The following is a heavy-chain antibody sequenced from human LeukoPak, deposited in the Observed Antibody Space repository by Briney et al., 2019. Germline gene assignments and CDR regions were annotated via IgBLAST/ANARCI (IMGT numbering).Heavy chain of an antibody. CDR3: ATGPLGYCSSTSCYPDAFDI. D-gene: IGHD2-2*01. Sequence: HPGGSLRLSCAASGFTFSSCSMNWVRQAPGKGLEWVSYISSSGSTLYYADSVQGRFTISRDNAKKSLYLQMNSLRAEDTAVYYCATGPLGYCSSTSCYPDAFDIWGQGTMVTVSS. CDR2: ISSSGSTL. V-gene: IGHV3-48*01. CDR1: GFTFSSCS. J-gene: IGHJ3*02.